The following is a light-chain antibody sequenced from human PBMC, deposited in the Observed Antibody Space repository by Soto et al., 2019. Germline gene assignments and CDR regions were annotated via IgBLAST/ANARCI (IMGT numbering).Light chain of an antibody. CDR1: SSNIGAGYD. V-gene: IGLV1-40*01. J-gene: IGLJ3*02. CDR2: GNS. Sequence: QSVLTQPPSVSGAPGQRVTISCTGSSSNIGAGYDVYWYHQLPGTAPKLLMYGNSNQPSGVPDRFSGSKSGTSASLAITGLQAEDEADYYCQSYDSSLSGWVFGGGTKLTVL. CDR3: QSYDSSLSGWV.